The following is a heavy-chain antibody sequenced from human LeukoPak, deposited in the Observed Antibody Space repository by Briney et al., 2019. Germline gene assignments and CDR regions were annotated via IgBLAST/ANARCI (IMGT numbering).Heavy chain of an antibody. V-gene: IGHV3-30*04. J-gene: IGHJ4*02. Sequence: GGSLRLSCAASGFTFSSYAMHWVRQAPGKGLEWVAVITYDGSNKYYADSVKGRFTISRDNSKNTLYLQMNCLRAEDTAVYYCARGVTAVAGMDYWGQGTLVTVSS. CDR1: GFTFSSYA. D-gene: IGHD6-19*01. CDR3: ARGVTAVAGMDY. CDR2: ITYDGSNK.